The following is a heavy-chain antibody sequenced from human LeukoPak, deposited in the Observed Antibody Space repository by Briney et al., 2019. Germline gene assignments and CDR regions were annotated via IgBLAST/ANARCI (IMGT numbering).Heavy chain of an antibody. CDR1: GFTFTSYG. Sequence: ASVKVFCKASGFTFTSYGISWVRQAPGQGLEWMGWISAYNGNTNYAQKLQGRVTMTTDTSTSTAYMELRSLRSDDTAVYYCANGYAYDYYYMGVWGKGTTVTVSS. J-gene: IGHJ6*03. CDR2: ISAYNGNT. D-gene: IGHD3-16*01. V-gene: IGHV1-18*01. CDR3: ANGYAYDYYYMGV.